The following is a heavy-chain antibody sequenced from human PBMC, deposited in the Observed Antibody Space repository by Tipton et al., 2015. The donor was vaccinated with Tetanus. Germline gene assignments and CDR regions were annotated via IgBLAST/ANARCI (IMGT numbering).Heavy chain of an antibody. Sequence: GLVKPSETLSLTCSVSGGSVIGEFWSWIRQPPGMGLEWVGYSFHGSSTNYNPSLKSRVAISVDTSRNQFSLRLTSVTAADTALYYCAREVVNSGYYSSKYYFDYWGQGTLVTVSS. V-gene: IGHV4-59*02. D-gene: IGHD3-22*01. CDR2: SFHGSST. J-gene: IGHJ4*02. CDR3: AREVVNSGYYSSKYYFDY. CDR1: GGSVIGEF.